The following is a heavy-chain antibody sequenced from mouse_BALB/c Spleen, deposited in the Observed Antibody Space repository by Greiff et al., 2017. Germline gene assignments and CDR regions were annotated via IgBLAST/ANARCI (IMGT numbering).Heavy chain of an antibody. CDR3: TRDGRMYFDV. J-gene: IGHJ1*01. Sequence: EVQGVESGGGLVKPGGSLKLSCAASGFTFSSYTMSWVRQTPETRLEWVATISSGGSYTYYPDSVKGRFTISRDNAKNTLYLQMSSLKSEDTAMYYCTRDGRMYFDVWGAGTTVTVSS. D-gene: IGHD1-1*01. CDR2: ISSGGSYT. V-gene: IGHV5-6-4*01. CDR1: GFTFSSYT.